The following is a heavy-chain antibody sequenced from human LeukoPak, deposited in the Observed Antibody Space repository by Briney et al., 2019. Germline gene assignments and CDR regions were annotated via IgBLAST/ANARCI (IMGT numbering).Heavy chain of an antibody. CDR3: ARGSMRARFDQ. D-gene: IGHD2-8*01. J-gene: IGHJ4*02. Sequence: PSETLSLTCTVSGGSISSSSYYWGWIRQPPGKGLEWIGSIYYSGSTYYNPSLKSRVTISVDTSKNQFSLKLSSVTAADTAFYYCARGSMRARFDQWGQGTLVTVSS. CDR1: GGSISSSSYY. V-gene: IGHV4-39*07. CDR2: IYYSGST.